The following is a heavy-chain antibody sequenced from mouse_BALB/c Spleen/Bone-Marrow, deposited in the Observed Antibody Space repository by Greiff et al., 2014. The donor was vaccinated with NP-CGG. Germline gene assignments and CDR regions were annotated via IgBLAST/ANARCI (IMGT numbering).Heavy chain of an antibody. D-gene: IGHD2-3*01. CDR3: ARGGIYDGYSC. CDR1: GYTFTNYW. Sequence: QVQLQQSGAELAKPRASVKMSCKASGYTFTNYWMHWVKQRPGQGLEWIGYIDPSTGYTEYNQKFKDKATLTADKSSSTAYMQLSSLTSEDSAVYYCARGGIYDGYSCWGQGTLVTVSA. V-gene: IGHV1-7*01. CDR2: IDPSTGYT. J-gene: IGHJ3*01.